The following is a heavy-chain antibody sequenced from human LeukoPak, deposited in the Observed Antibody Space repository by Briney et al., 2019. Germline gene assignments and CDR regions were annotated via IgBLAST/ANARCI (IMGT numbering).Heavy chain of an antibody. CDR2: ISSNGGST. V-gene: IGHV3-64D*06. D-gene: IGHD3-10*01. CDR3: VTHYGSGTYYYGMDV. J-gene: IGHJ6*02. Sequence: GGSLRLSCSASGFTFSNYAMHWVRQAPGKGLEYISAISSNGGSTYYADSVKGRFTISRDNSKNTLYLQMSSLRGEDTAVYYCVTHYGSGTYYYGMDVWGQGTTVTVPS. CDR1: GFTFSNYA.